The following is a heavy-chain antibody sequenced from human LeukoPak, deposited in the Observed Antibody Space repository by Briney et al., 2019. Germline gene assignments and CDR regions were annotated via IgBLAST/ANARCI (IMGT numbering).Heavy chain of an antibody. CDR2: ISSSSRYI. V-gene: IGHV3-21*01. Sequence: PGGSLRLSCAVSGFTFSSYSMNWVRQAPGKGLEWVSSISSSSRYIYYADSVKGRFTISRDNSKNTLYLQMNSLRAEDTAVYYCARRGAWIGGMDVWGQGTTVTVSS. CDR3: ARRGAWIGGMDV. CDR1: GFTFSSYS. J-gene: IGHJ6*02. D-gene: IGHD3-10*01.